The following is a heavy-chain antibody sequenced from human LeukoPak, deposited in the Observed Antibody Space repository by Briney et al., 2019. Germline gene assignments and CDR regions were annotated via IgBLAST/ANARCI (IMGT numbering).Heavy chain of an antibody. CDR2: INPNSGGT. V-gene: IGHV1-2*02. J-gene: IGHJ6*03. D-gene: IGHD4/OR15-4a*01. Sequence: ASVKVSCKASGYTFTGYYMHWVRQAPGQGLEWMGWINPNSGGTNYAQKFQGRVTMTRDTPISTAYMELSRLRSDDTAVYYCARVRYYYYYMDVWGKGTTVTVSS. CDR3: ARVRYYYYYMDV. CDR1: GYTFTGYY.